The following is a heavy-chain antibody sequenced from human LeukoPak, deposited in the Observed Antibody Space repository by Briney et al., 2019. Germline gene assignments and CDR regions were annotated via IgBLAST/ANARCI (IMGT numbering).Heavy chain of an antibody. D-gene: IGHD3-10*02. CDR2: INHSGST. Sequence: SETLSLTCAVYGGSFSGYYWSWIRQPPGKGLEWMGEINHSGSTNYNPSLKSRVTISVDTSKNQFSLRLSSVTAADTAVYYCARSDNYVWFDPWGQGTLVTVSS. V-gene: IGHV4-34*01. J-gene: IGHJ5*02. CDR3: ARSDNYVWFDP. CDR1: GGSFSGYY.